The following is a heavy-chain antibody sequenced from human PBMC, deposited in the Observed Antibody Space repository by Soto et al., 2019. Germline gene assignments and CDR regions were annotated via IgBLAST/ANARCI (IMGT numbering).Heavy chain of an antibody. CDR1: GYTFTGYY. J-gene: IGHJ4*02. Sequence: GASVKVSCKASGYTFTGYYMHWVRQAPGQGLEWMGWINPNSGGTNYEQKFQGRVTMTRDTSISTAYMELSRLRSDDTAVYYCASIDYGSGSSNDYWGQGTLVTVSS. CDR2: INPNSGGT. V-gene: IGHV1-2*02. D-gene: IGHD3-10*01. CDR3: ASIDYGSGSSNDY.